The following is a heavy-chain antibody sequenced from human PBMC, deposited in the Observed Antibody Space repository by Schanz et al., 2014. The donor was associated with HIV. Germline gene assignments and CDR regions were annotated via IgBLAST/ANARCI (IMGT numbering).Heavy chain of an antibody. Sequence: EVQLLESGGGLVQPGGSLRLSCAASGFTFSTYAMAWVRQTPGKGLEWVSSLSGSGDDTYYADSVKGRFTISRDNSKNTLYLQMNSLRAEDTAVYYCARGLPADYWGQGTLVTVSS. CDR1: GFTFSTYA. J-gene: IGHJ4*02. CDR3: ARGLPADY. D-gene: IGHD5-18*01. CDR2: LSGSGDDT. V-gene: IGHV3-23*01.